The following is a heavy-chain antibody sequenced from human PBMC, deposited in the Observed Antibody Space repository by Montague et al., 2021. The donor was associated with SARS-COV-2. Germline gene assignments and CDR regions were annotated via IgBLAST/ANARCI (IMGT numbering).Heavy chain of an antibody. D-gene: IGHD3-22*01. CDR1: GGSFSGYY. CDR2: INYSGST. Sequence: SETLSLTYAVYGGSFSGYYCSWIRQPPGKGLEWIGYINYSGSTYXNPSLKSRVTISVDTSKNQFSLKLSSVTAADTAVYYCARQSPVTMIVVVISGRFDYWGRGTLVTVSS. J-gene: IGHJ4*02. CDR3: ARQSPVTMIVVVISGRFDY. V-gene: IGHV4-34*01.